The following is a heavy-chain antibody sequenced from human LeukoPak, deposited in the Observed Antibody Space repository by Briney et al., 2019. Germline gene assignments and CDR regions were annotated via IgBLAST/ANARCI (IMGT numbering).Heavy chain of an antibody. CDR2: IIPIFGTA. J-gene: IGHJ4*02. CDR1: GGTFSSYA. CDR3: ATRHGYSSGPGIPYYFDY. Sequence: SVNVSCKASGGTFSSYAISWVREAPGQGLEWIGGIIPIFGTANYAQKFQGRVTITTDESTSTAYMELSSLRSEDTAVYYCATRHGYSSGPGIPYYFDYWGQGTLVTVSS. V-gene: IGHV1-69*05. D-gene: IGHD6-19*01.